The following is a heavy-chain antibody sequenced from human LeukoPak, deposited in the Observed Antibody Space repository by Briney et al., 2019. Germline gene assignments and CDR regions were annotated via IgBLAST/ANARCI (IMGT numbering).Heavy chain of an antibody. D-gene: IGHD3-10*01. CDR3: AKPQSFYYGPNWLDS. J-gene: IGHJ5*01. Sequence: GGSLRLSCAASGFTFSSYAMNWVRQAPGKGLEWVSAISDSGGRTYYADSVKGRFTISRDNSKNTLYLQMNSLRAEDTAVYFCAKPQSFYYGPNWLDSWGQGTLVTVSS. CDR2: ISDSGGRT. CDR1: GFTFSSYA. V-gene: IGHV3-23*01.